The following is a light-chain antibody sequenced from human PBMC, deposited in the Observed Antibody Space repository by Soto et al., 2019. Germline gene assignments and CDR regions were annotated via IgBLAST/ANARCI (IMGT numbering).Light chain of an antibody. CDR3: ASWDSSLSAVV. J-gene: IGLJ2*01. Sequence: QSVLTQPPSVSVAPGQRVTISCSGSSPNIGKEYVSWYQQLPGTVPKLLIYDNNKRPSGIPDRFFGSKSGTSATLGITGLQTGDEADYYCASWDSSLSAVVFGGGTKLTVL. CDR2: DNN. V-gene: IGLV1-51*01. CDR1: SPNIGKEY.